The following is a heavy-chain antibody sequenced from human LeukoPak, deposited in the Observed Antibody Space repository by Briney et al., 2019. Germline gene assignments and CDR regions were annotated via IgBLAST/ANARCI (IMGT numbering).Heavy chain of an antibody. Sequence: SETLSLTCTVSGGSISSYYWSWIRQPPGKGLEWIGYIYYSGSTNYNPSLKSRVTISVDTSKNQFSLTLSSVTAADTAVYYCVRAGDIVVVVADWYFDLWGRGTLVTVSS. V-gene: IGHV4-59*01. CDR2: IYYSGST. J-gene: IGHJ2*01. D-gene: IGHD2-15*01. CDR1: GGSISSYY. CDR3: VRAGDIVVVVADWYFDL.